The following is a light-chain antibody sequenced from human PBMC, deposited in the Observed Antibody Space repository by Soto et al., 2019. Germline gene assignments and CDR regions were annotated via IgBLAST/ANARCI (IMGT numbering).Light chain of an antibody. Sequence: EIVMTQSPATLSVSPGERATLSCRASQSVSTNFAWYQQKPGQAPRLLIYGASTRATGIPARFSGSGSGTEFTLTISCRQSEDFADYYCQQYKNWPLTFGGGTKVDIK. CDR2: GAS. CDR3: QQYKNWPLT. J-gene: IGKJ4*01. CDR1: QSVSTN. V-gene: IGKV3-15*01.